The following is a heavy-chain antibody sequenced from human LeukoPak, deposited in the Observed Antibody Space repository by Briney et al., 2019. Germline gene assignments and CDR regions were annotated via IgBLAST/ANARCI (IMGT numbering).Heavy chain of an antibody. V-gene: IGHV4-59*01. Sequence: SETLSLTCTVSGGSISSYYWSWIRQPPGKGLEWIGCIYYSGSTKYNPSLKTRVAISADTSKNQFSLKLSSVTAADTAVYYCARVSDYGDYVGYWGQGTLVTVSS. J-gene: IGHJ4*02. D-gene: IGHD4-17*01. CDR1: GGSISSYY. CDR2: IYYSGST. CDR3: ARVSDYGDYVGY.